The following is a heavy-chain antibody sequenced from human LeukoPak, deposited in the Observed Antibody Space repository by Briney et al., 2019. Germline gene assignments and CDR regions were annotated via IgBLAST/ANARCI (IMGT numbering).Heavy chain of an antibody. V-gene: IGHV1-2*06. D-gene: IGHD3-3*01. J-gene: IGHJ4*02. CDR1: GYTFTAYY. CDR2: INPDSGAT. Sequence: APVKVSCKASGYTFTAYYVHWVRQAPGQGLEWMGRINPDSGATDYAQQFQGRVTMTRDMSIGTIYMELTRLKSDDTAMYYCARDVRGWSGFDYWGQGTLVTVSS. CDR3: ARDVRGWSGFDY.